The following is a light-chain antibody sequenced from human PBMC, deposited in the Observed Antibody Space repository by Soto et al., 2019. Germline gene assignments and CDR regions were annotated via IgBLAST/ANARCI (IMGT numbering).Light chain of an antibody. V-gene: IGKV1-39*01. CDR3: QQSFSPPWK. J-gene: IGKJ1*01. CDR2: TAS. CDR1: QSITIY. Sequence: DIQMTQSPSSLSASVGDRVTITCRTSQSITIYVNWYQHKPGKAPNLLIHTASNLQGGVPSRFSGSGSGTDFALTINSLQPEDFATYYCQQSFSPPWKFGQGSKVEI.